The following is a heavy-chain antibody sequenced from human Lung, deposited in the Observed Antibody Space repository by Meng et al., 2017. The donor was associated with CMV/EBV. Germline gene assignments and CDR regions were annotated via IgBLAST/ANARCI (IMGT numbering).Heavy chain of an antibody. V-gene: IGHV3-23*01. CDR3: AKFPRHLYCSTTSCFLDY. D-gene: IGHD2-2*01. CDR2: ISGSGLTT. Sequence: SXAASGFTFSTYDMSWVRQAPGKGLEWVSGISGSGLTTYYADSVKGRFTISRDDSTNTLYLQMDSLRAEDTALYYCAKFPRHLYCSTTSCFLDYWGQGXLVTVSS. J-gene: IGHJ4*02. CDR1: GFTFSTYD.